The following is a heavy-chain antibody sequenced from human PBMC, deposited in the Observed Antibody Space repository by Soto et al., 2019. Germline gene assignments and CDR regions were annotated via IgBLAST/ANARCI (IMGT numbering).Heavy chain of an antibody. V-gene: IGHV1-18*01. J-gene: IGHJ3*02. Sequence: ASVKVSCKASGYTFTSYGISWVRQAPGQGLEWMGWISAYNGNTNYAQKLQGRVTMTTDTSTSTVYMELRSLRSDDTAVYYCARGRRAVASGMAFDIWGQGTMVTVSS. D-gene: IGHD6-19*01. CDR1: GYTFTSYG. CDR2: ISAYNGNT. CDR3: ARGRRAVASGMAFDI.